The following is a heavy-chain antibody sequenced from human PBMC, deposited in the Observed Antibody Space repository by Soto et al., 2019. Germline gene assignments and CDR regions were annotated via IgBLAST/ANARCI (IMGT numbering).Heavy chain of an antibody. D-gene: IGHD2-8*01. Sequence: GGSLRLSCAASGFTFSSYAMHWVRQAPGKGLEWVAVISYDGSNKYYADSVKGRFTISRDNSKNTLYLQMNSLRAEDTAVYYCARDSVLMVYAILDYYYYGMDVWGQGTTVTVSS. CDR2: ISYDGSNK. J-gene: IGHJ6*02. CDR3: ARDSVLMVYAILDYYYYGMDV. V-gene: IGHV3-30-3*01. CDR1: GFTFSSYA.